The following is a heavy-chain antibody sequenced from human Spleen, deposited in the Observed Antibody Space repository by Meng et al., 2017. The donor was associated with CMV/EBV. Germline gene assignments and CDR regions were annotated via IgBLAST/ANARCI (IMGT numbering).Heavy chain of an antibody. CDR1: GGSFSGYY. CDR3: ARGGVAARQLQYYYYGMDV. V-gene: IGHV4-34*01. D-gene: IGHD6-6*01. J-gene: IGHJ6*02. CDR2: INHSGST. Sequence: GSLRLSCAVYGGSFSGYYWSWIRQPPGKGLEWIGEINHSGSTNYNPSLKSRVTISVDTSKNQFSLKLSSVTAADTAVYYCARGGVAARQLQYYYYGMDVWGQGTTVTVSS.